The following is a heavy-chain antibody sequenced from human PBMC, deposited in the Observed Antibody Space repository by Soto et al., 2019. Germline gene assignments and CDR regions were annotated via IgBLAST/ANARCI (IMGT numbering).Heavy chain of an antibody. CDR3: ASSTKWELRRDYYYYGMDV. V-gene: IGHV1-69*13. CDR1: GGTFSSYA. Sequence: SVKVSCKASGGTFSSYAISWVRQAPGQGLEWMGGIIPIFGTANYAQKFQGRVTITADESTSTAYMALSSLRSEATAVYYCASSTKWELRRDYYYYGMDVWGQGTTVTVSS. CDR2: IIPIFGTA. D-gene: IGHD1-26*01. J-gene: IGHJ6*02.